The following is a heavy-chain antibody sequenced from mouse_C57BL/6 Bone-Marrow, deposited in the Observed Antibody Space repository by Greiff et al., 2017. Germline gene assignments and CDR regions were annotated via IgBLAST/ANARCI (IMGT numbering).Heavy chain of an antibody. V-gene: IGHV1-7*01. CDR3: ARLGYDDGRAYYFDY. J-gene: IGHJ2*01. Sequence: VKLMESGAELVKPGASVKLSCKASGYTFTSYWMHWVKPRPGQGLEWIGYINPSSGYTKYNEKFKGKATLTAEKSSSTAYMQLSSLTSEDSAVXYCARLGYDDGRAYYFDYWGQGTTLTVSS. CDR1: GYTFTSYW. CDR2: INPSSGYT. D-gene: IGHD1-1*01.